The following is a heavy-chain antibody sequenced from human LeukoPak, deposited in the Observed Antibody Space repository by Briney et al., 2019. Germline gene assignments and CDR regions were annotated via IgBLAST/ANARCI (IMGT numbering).Heavy chain of an antibody. D-gene: IGHD5-24*01. CDR2: ISYDGSNK. Sequence: GRSLRLSCAASGFTFSSYGMHWVRQAPGKGLEWVAVISYDGSNKYYADSVKGRFTISRDNSKNTLYLQMNSLRAEDTAVYYCAKDGERWLQLGYFDYWGQGTLVTVSS. J-gene: IGHJ4*02. CDR1: GFTFSSYG. CDR3: AKDGERWLQLGYFDY. V-gene: IGHV3-30*18.